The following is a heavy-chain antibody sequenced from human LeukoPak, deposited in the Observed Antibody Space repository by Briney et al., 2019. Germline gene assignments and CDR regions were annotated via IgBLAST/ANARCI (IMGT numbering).Heavy chain of an antibody. J-gene: IGHJ4*02. V-gene: IGHV4-59*01. CDR1: GGSISSYY. CDR3: ASGTLLDY. CDR2: VYYGGST. Sequence: SETLSLTCTVSGGSISSYYWSWIRQPPGKGLEWIGFVYYGGSTNYNPSLKSRVTISVDTSKNHFSLKLSSVTAADTAVYYCASGTLLDYWGQGTLVTVSS. D-gene: IGHD3-10*01.